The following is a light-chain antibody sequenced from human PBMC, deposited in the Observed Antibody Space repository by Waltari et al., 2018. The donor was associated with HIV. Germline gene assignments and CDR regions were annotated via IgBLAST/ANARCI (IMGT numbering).Light chain of an antibody. J-gene: IGLJ2*01. Sequence: QSALTQPASVSGSPGQSITIPCTGTSSDVGGYNYVPWYQQHPGKAPKLMVYDVTNRPSGVSNRFSGSKSGNTAFLTISGLQAEDEADYYCSSYTTSRTVVFGGGTKLTVL. CDR2: DVT. CDR3: SSYTTSRTVV. V-gene: IGLV2-14*03. CDR1: SSDVGGYNY.